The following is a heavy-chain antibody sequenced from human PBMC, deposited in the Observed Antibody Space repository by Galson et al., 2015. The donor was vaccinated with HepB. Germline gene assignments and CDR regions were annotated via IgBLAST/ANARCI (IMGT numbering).Heavy chain of an antibody. CDR3: ARSEDTAMGGFDP. D-gene: IGHD5-18*01. CDR1: GGSISSGGYS. Sequence: TLSLTCAVSGGSISSGGYSWSWIRQPPGKGLEWIGYIYHSGSTYYNPSLKSRVTISVDRSKNQFSLKLSSVTAADTAVYYCARSEDTAMGGFDPWGQGTLVTVSS. J-gene: IGHJ5*02. CDR2: IYHSGST. V-gene: IGHV4-30-2*01.